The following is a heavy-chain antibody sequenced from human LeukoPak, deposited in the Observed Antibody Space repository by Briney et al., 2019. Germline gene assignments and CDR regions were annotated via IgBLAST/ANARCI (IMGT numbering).Heavy chain of an antibody. CDR1: GFTFSDYY. Sequence: PGGSLRLSCAASGFTFSDYYMSWIRHAPGRGLEWVSYISSNGSTILYADSVKGRFTVSRDNAKNSLYLQMNSLRAEDRAVYYWARDRFDFWSGKYYYYGMDVWGQGTTVTVSS. CDR3: ARDRFDFWSGKYYYYGMDV. V-gene: IGHV3-11*01. J-gene: IGHJ6*02. D-gene: IGHD3-3*01. CDR2: ISSNGSTI.